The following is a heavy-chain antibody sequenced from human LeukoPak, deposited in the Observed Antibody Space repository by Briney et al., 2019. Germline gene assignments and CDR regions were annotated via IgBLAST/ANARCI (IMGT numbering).Heavy chain of an antibody. CDR3: ARFDDSGGNWLDP. J-gene: IGHJ5*02. D-gene: IGHD4-23*01. V-gene: IGHV4-59*01. CDR1: GGSISSYY. CDR2: VYYTGTT. Sequence: SETLSLTCTVSGGSISSYYWSWIRQPPGKGLEWIGYVYYTGTTNYSPSLRSRVTISIDTSQNQFSLKLTSVTAADTAVYYCARFDDSGGNWLDPWGQGTLVTVSS.